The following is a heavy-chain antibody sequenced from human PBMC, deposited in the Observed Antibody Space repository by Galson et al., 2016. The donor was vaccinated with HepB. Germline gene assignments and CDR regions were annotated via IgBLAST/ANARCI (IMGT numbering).Heavy chain of an antibody. V-gene: IGHV4-59*04. D-gene: IGHD2-15*01. Sequence: TLSLTCAVYGGSFSGYYWSWIRQPPGKGLEWIGSIYYSGSTYYNPSLKSRVTMSVDTSKNQFSLKLNSVTAADTAVYYCARQIVVVVAATRGVDWFDPWGQGTLVTVSS. CDR3: ARQIVVVVAATRGVDWFDP. CDR2: IYYSGST. J-gene: IGHJ5*02. CDR1: GGSFSGYY.